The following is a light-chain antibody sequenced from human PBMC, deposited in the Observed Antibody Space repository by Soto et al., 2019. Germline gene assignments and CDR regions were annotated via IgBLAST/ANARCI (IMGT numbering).Light chain of an antibody. V-gene: IGKV4-1*01. J-gene: IGKJ2*01. Sequence: DIVMTQSPDSLAVSLGERATINCKSSQSVFYSSNNKNQLAWYQQRSGQPPKLLIYWASTREYGVPDRFTGSGSGTDFTLTISSLQAEDVAVYYCHQYYSTPYTFGQGTKLEIK. CDR1: QSVFYSSNNKNQ. CDR2: WAS. CDR3: HQYYSTPYT.